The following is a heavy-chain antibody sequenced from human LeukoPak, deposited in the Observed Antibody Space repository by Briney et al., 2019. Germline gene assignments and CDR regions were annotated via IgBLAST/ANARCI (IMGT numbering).Heavy chain of an antibody. CDR3: AKDEVVPGYYYTDV. D-gene: IGHD2-2*01. CDR2: ISSSSSYI. CDR1: GFTFSSYS. Sequence: GGSLRLSCAASGFTFSSYSMNWVRQAPGKGLEWVSSISSSSSYIYYADSVKGRFTISRDNAKNSLYLQMNSLRAEDTAVYYCAKDEVVPGYYYTDVWGRGTTVTISS. V-gene: IGHV3-21*01. J-gene: IGHJ6*03.